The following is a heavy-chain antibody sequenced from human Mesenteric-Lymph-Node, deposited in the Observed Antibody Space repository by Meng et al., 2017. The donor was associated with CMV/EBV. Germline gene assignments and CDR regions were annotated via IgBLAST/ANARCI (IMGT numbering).Heavy chain of an antibody. CDR2: INHTGST. V-gene: IGHV4-34*01. CDR3: ARAQTGTFDY. Sequence: QVQLEQWGAGLLKPSETLSLTCARYGGSFSGYSWTWIRQPPGKGLEWIGEINHTGSTNYNPSLKSRVTISIDTSNNQFSLKVTSVTAADTAVYYCARAQTGTFDYWGQGTLVTVSS. CDR1: GGSFSGYS. D-gene: IGHD1-1*01. J-gene: IGHJ4*02.